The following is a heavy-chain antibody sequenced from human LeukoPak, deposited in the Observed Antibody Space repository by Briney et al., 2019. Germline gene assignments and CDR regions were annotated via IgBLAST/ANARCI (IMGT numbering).Heavy chain of an antibody. V-gene: IGHV3-72*01. CDR2: TRNKPNGYTT. CDR3: GRVSGRGSFQDY. CDR1: RFTFSDHY. Sequence: GGSLRLSCAASRFTFSDHYMDWVRQAPGKGLEWVGRTRNKPNGYTTEYAASVKGRFTVSRDDSKNSLYLQMSSLKTEDTAVYYCGRVSGRGSFQDYWGQGTLVTVSS. D-gene: IGHD1-26*01. J-gene: IGHJ4*02.